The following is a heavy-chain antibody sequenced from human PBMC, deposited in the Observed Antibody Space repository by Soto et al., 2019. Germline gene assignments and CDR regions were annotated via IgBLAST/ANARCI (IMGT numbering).Heavy chain of an antibody. D-gene: IGHD3-9*01. CDR1: GFTFSSYA. V-gene: IGHV3-23*01. J-gene: IGHJ5*02. CDR3: ATASDYHILTHHLNWFDP. CDR2: ISGSGGST. Sequence: EVQLLESGGGLVQPGGSLRLSCAASGFTFSSYAMSWVRQAPGKGLEWVSAISGSGGSTYYADSVKGRFTTSRDNSKNTLYLQMNSLRADDTAVYYCATASDYHILTHHLNWFDPWGQGTLVTVSS.